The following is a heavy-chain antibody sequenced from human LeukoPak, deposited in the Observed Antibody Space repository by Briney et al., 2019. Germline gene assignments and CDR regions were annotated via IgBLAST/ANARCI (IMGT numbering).Heavy chain of an antibody. CDR3: ARHYDSSGYYPLYYFDY. D-gene: IGHD3-22*01. Sequence: PSETLSLTCAVSGYSISSGYYWGWIRQPPGKGLEWIGSIYHSGSTYYNPSLKSRVTISVDTSKNQFSLKLSSVTAADTAVYYCARHYDSSGYYPLYYFDYWGRGTLVTVSS. V-gene: IGHV4-38-2*01. J-gene: IGHJ4*02. CDR2: IYHSGST. CDR1: GYSISSGYY.